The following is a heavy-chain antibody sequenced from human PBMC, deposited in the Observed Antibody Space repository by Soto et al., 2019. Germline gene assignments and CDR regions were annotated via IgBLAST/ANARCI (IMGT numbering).Heavy chain of an antibody. J-gene: IGHJ6*02. CDR2: IRSKAYGATT. CDR3: TKYTYTSRYAYYGMDV. V-gene: IGHV3-49*03. CDR1: GFTFGDYA. D-gene: IGHD6-13*01. Sequence: SLRLSCTTSGFTFGDYAMSWSRQAPGKGLEWVGVIRSKAYGATTDYAASVKGRFTISRDDSKSIAYLQMNSLKSEDTGVYYCTKYTYTSRYAYYGMDVWGQGTTVTVSS.